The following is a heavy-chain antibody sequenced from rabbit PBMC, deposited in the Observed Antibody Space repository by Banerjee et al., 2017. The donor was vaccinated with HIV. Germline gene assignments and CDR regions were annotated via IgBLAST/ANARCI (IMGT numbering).Heavy chain of an antibody. CDR1: GFDLSSYYY. J-gene: IGHJ4*01. Sequence: QEQLVESGGGLVQPGGSLKLSCKASGFDLSSYYYMCWVRQAPGKGLEWIACIYGGSGGSTYYASWAKGRFTISKTSSTTVTLRMPSLTAADTATYFCARVNAGSSGYPYYFNLWGQGTLVTVS. CDR2: IYGGSGGST. V-gene: IGHV1S45*01. CDR3: ARVNAGSSGYPYYFNL. D-gene: IGHD1-1*01.